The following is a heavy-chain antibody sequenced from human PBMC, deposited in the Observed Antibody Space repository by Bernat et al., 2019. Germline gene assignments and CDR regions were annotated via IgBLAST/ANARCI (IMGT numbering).Heavy chain of an antibody. CDR2: IYYSWST. J-gene: IGHJ3*02. D-gene: IGHD3-10*01. CDR1: GGSISSSSYY. CDR3: ARHFPHRITMVRGVIFAFDI. Sequence: TASGGSISSSSYYWGWIRHPPGKGLEWIGSIYYSWSTYYNPSLKSRVTISVDTSKNQFSLKLSSVTAADTAVYYCARHFPHRITMVRGVIFAFDIWGQGTMVTVSS. V-gene: IGHV4-39*01.